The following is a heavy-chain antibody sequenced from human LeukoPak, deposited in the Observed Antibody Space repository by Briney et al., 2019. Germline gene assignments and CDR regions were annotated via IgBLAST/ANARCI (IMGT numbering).Heavy chain of an antibody. J-gene: IGHJ6*03. V-gene: IGHV4-34*01. Sequence: SETLSLTCAVYGGSFSAYYWSWIRQPPGKGLEWIGEINHSGTTNYNPSLQSRVTISVDTSKNQFSLKLSSVTAADTAVYYCARGIKTYHYYYYYMDVWDKGTTVTVSS. D-gene: IGHD2-2*01. CDR2: INHSGTT. CDR3: ARGIKTYHYYYYYMDV. CDR1: GGSFSAYY.